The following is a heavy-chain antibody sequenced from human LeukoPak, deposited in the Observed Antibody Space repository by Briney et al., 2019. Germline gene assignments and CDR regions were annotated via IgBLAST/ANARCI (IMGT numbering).Heavy chain of an antibody. CDR1: GGSISSYY. CDR3: ARRWFGAHPAYYFDY. D-gene: IGHD3-10*01. V-gene: IGHV4-59*12. Sequence: SETLSLTCTVSGGSISSYYWSWIRQPPGKGLEWIGYIYYSGSTNYNPSLKSRVTISVDTSKNQFSLKLSSVTAADTAVYYCARRWFGAHPAYYFDYWGQGTLVTVSS. J-gene: IGHJ4*02. CDR2: IYYSGST.